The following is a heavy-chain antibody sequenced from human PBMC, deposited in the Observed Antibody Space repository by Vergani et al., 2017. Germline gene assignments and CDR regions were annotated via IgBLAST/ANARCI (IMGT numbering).Heavy chain of an antibody. CDR3: ARDWAAAGGYGMDV. V-gene: IGHV3-21*01. Sequence: EVQLVESGGGLVKPGGSLRLSCAASGFTFSSYSMNWVRQAPGKGLEWVSSISSSSSYIYYADSVKGGFTISRDNAKNSLYLQMNSLRAEDTAVYYCARDWAAAGGYGMDVWGQGTTVTVSS. CDR1: GFTFSSYS. J-gene: IGHJ6*02. CDR2: ISSSSSYI. D-gene: IGHD6-13*01.